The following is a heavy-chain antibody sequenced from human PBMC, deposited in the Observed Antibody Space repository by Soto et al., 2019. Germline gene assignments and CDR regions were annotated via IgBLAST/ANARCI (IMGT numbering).Heavy chain of an antibody. CDR1: GFTFSSYA. J-gene: IGHJ6*02. D-gene: IGHD2-2*02. CDR3: ARDSRFVVVPAAILYYYYYGMDV. CDR2: ISYDGSNK. Sequence: GGSLRLSCAASGFTFSSYAMHWVRQSPGKGLEWVAVISYDGSNKYYADSVKGRFTISRDNSKNTLYLQMNSLRAEDTAVYYCARDSRFVVVPAAILYYYYYGMDVWGQGTTVTVSS. V-gene: IGHV3-30-3*01.